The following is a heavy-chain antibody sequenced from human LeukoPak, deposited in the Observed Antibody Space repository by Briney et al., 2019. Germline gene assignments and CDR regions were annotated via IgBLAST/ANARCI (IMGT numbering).Heavy chain of an antibody. J-gene: IGHJ4*02. V-gene: IGHV1-69*06. CDR1: GDTFSIYA. D-gene: IGHD3-10*01. CDR2: IIPISGTV. Sequence: ASVKVSCKASGDTFSIYAINWVRQAPGQGLEWMGGIIPISGTVHYAQKFQGKVTITADKSTSTAYMELNSLRSEDTAVFYCARAVTRGTTMVTFAYWGQGTLVTVSS. CDR3: ARAVTRGTTMVTFAY.